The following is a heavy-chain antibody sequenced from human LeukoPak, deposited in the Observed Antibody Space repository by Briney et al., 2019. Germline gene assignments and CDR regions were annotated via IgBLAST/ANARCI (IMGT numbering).Heavy chain of an antibody. CDR2: ITGDGRST. J-gene: IGHJ4*02. CDR3: AKRNYHTVGPTD. D-gene: IGHD2-8*02. Sequence: TAGSLRPSCAASGFTFHLHAMHWVRLAPGKGLEWVSLITGDGRSTYYADSVKGRFSVSRDNSKNSLYLQMNSLRSEDTALYFCAKRNYHTVGPTDWGQGTLVTVSS. CDR1: GFTFHLHA. V-gene: IGHV3-43*02.